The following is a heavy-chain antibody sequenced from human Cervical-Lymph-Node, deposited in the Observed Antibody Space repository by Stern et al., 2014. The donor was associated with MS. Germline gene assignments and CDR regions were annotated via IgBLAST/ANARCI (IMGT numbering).Heavy chain of an antibody. CDR3: ARELNWNDIFTNVFDI. V-gene: IGHV1-2*02. CDR1: GYTFSEHY. CDR2: INAKSGIT. D-gene: IGHD1-20*01. J-gene: IGHJ3*02. Sequence: VQLVASGAEVKKPGASVKVSCKASGYTFSEHYMHWVRQAPGQGLEWMGWINAKSGITNYAQKFQGRVTMTRDTSISTAYMELSSLRSDDTAVYYCARELNWNDIFTNVFDIWGQGTMVTVSS.